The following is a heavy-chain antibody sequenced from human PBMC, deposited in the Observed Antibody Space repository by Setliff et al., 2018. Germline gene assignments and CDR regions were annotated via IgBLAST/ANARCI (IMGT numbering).Heavy chain of an antibody. V-gene: IGHV3-64*04. J-gene: IGHJ4*02. CDR1: GFTFSSYA. CDR3: ARRHCSGGSCYSLNYFDY. D-gene: IGHD2-15*01. Sequence: LRLSCAASGFTFSSYAMHWVRQAPGKGLEYVSAISDSGGSTYYADSVKGRFTISRDNSKNTLYLQMLSLRAEDTAVYYCARRHCSGGSCYSLNYFDYWGQGTLVTVSS. CDR2: ISDSGGST.